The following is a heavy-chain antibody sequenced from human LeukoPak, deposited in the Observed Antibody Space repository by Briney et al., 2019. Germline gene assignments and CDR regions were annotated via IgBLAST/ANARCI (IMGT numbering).Heavy chain of an antibody. CDR1: GFTFSSYG. D-gene: IGHD2-15*01. J-gene: IGHJ3*02. V-gene: IGHV3-11*01. Sequence: GRSLRLSCAASGFTFSSYGMSWIRQAPGKGLEWVSYISSSGSTIYYADSVKGRFTISRDNAKNSLYLQMNSLRAEDTAVYYCARDKGCSGGSCYSTDAFDIWGQGTMVTVSS. CDR3: ARDKGCSGGSCYSTDAFDI. CDR2: ISSSGSTI.